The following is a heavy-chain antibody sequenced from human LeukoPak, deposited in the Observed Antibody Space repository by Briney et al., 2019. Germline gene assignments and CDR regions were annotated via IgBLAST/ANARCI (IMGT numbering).Heavy chain of an antibody. CDR2: INPNSGGT. Sequence: ASVTVSCKASGYTFSGYYMHWVRQAPGQGLEWMGWINPNSGGTNYAQKFQGRVTMTRDTSISTAYMELSRLRSDDTAVYYCARKEGIAAGGVHYYWGQGTLVTVSS. J-gene: IGHJ4*02. CDR3: ARKEGIAAGGVHYY. V-gene: IGHV1-2*02. D-gene: IGHD6-13*01. CDR1: GYTFSGYY.